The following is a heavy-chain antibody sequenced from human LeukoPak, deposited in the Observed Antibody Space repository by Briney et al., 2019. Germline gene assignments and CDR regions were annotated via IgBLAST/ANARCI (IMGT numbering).Heavy chain of an antibody. V-gene: IGHV3-30*18. D-gene: IGHD6-13*01. Sequence: GGSLRLSCAASGFTFSSYGMHWVRQAPGKGLEWVAVISYDGSNKYYADSVKGRFTISRDNSKNTLYLQMNSLRAEDTAVYYCAKAELPGIAAAGHFDYWGQGTLVTVSS. CDR3: AKAELPGIAAAGHFDY. CDR1: GFTFSSYG. CDR2: ISYDGSNK. J-gene: IGHJ4*02.